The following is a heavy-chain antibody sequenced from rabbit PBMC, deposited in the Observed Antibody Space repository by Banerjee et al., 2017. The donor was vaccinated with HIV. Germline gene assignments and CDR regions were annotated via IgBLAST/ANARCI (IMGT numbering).Heavy chain of an antibody. Sequence: QLKETGGGLVQPGGSLTLSCKASGFDFSSYYMSWVRQAPGKGLEWIGIIYAGKGSTDYASWVNGRFTISSDNAQNTVDLQMNSLTAADTATYFCARAEGFYGYAGYAVNYFNLWGQGTLVTVS. CDR3: ARAEGFYGYAGYAVNYFNL. CDR1: GFDFSSYY. CDR2: IYAGKGST. D-gene: IGHD6-1*01. J-gene: IGHJ4*01. V-gene: IGHV1S7*01.